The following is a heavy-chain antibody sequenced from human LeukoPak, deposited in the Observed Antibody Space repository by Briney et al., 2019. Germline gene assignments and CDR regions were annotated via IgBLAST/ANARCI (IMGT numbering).Heavy chain of an antibody. CDR1: GGSISSSRYY. CDR2: IYYSGST. CDR3: ARRDYYDTSGYTLDY. V-gene: IGHV4-39*01. J-gene: IGHJ4*02. Sequence: PSETLSLTCAVSGGSISSSRYYWGRIRQPPGKGLEWIGSIYYSGSTYYNPSLKSRVTISVDTSKKQFSLKLSSVTAADTAVYYCARRDYYDTSGYTLDYWGQGTLVSVSS. D-gene: IGHD3-22*01.